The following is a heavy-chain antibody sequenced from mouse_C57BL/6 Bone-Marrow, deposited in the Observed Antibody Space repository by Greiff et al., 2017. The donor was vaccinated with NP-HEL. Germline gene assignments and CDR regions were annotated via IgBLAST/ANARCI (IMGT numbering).Heavy chain of an antibody. J-gene: IGHJ3*01. CDR2: IDPSDSYT. CDR3: ARWADYVWFAY. CDR1: GYTFTSYW. D-gene: IGHD2-4*01. Sequence: QVQLQQPGAELVKPGASVKLSCKASGYTFTSYWMQWVKQRPGQGLEWIGEIDPSDSYTNYNQKFKGKATLTVDTSSSTAYMQLSSLTSEDSAVYYCARWADYVWFAYWGPVTLVTVSA. V-gene: IGHV1-50*01.